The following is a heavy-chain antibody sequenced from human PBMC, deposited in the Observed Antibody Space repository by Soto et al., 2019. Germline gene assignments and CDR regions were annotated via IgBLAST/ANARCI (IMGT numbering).Heavy chain of an antibody. CDR2: IYYSGST. Sequence: PSETLSLTCTVSGGSISSGGYYWSWIRRHPGKGLEWIGYIYYSGSTYYNPSLKSRVTISVDTSKNQFSLKLSSVTAADTAVYYCARMDFWSGYSFDYWGQGTLVTVSS. J-gene: IGHJ4*02. V-gene: IGHV4-31*03. CDR3: ARMDFWSGYSFDY. D-gene: IGHD3-3*01. CDR1: GGSISSGGYY.